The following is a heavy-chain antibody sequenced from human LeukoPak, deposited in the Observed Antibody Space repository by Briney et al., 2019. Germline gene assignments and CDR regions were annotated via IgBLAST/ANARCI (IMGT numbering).Heavy chain of an antibody. CDR2: IYHSGST. Sequence: SETLSLTCTVSGYSISSGYYWGWIRQPPGNGLEWIGSIYHSGSTYYNPSLKSRVTISVDTSKNHFSLKLSSVTAADTAVYYCARATYYYDSSGYHLETYNWFDPWGQGTLVTVSS. CDR3: ARATYYYDSSGYHLETYNWFDP. J-gene: IGHJ5*02. V-gene: IGHV4-38-2*02. CDR1: GYSISSGYY. D-gene: IGHD3-22*01.